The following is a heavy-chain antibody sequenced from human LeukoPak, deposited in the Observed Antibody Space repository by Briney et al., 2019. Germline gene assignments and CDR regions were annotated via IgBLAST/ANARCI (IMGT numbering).Heavy chain of an antibody. Sequence: GASVKVSCKASGYTFTSYGISWVRQAPGQGLEWMGWISAYNGNTNYAQKLQGRVTMTTDTSTSTAYMELRSLRSDDTAVYYCAREVTRPGIAAAGTGWFDPWGQGTLVTVSS. V-gene: IGHV1-18*01. CDR2: ISAYNGNT. CDR3: AREVTRPGIAAAGTGWFDP. CDR1: GYTFTSYG. J-gene: IGHJ5*02. D-gene: IGHD6-13*01.